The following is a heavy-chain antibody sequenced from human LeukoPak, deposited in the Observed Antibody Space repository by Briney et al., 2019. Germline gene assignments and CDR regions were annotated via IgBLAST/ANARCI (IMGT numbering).Heavy chain of an antibody. D-gene: IGHD1-26*01. V-gene: IGHV4-59*12. CDR1: GVFISSYY. CDR3: ARVSGDSLYYYYGMDV. J-gene: IGHJ6*02. Sequence: SETLSLTCTVSGVFISSYYWSWIRQPPGKGLEWIGYIYYSGSTNYNPSLKSRVTISVDTSKNQFSLKLSSVTAADTAVYYCARVSGDSLYYYYGMDVWGQGTTVTVSS. CDR2: IYYSGST.